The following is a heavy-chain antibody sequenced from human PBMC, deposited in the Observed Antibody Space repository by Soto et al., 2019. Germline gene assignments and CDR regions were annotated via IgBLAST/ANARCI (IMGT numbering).Heavy chain of an antibody. D-gene: IGHD5-18*01. V-gene: IGHV4-39*07. Sequence: SETLSLTCTVSGGSISSSSYYWGWIRQPPGKGLEWIGRIYYSGSTYYNPSLKSRVTISVDTSKNQFSLKLSSVTAADTAVYYCARGSTAANAFDYWGQGTLVTVSS. CDR3: ARGSTAANAFDY. CDR2: IYYSGST. J-gene: IGHJ4*02. CDR1: GGSISSSSYY.